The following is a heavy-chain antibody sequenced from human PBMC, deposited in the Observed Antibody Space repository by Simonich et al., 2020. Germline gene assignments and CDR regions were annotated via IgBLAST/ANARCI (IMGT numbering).Heavy chain of an antibody. CDR1: GGSISSYY. CDR3: AIGGRYCSSTSCYYYYYYMDV. J-gene: IGHJ6*03. D-gene: IGHD2-2*01. V-gene: IGHV4-59*12. Sequence: QVQLQESGPGLVKPSETLSLTCTVSGGSISSYYWSWIRQPPGKGLEWIGYIYYSGSTNYNPSLKSLVTISVDTSKNQFSLKLSSVTAADTAVYYCAIGGRYCSSTSCYYYYYYMDVWGKGTTVTVSS. CDR2: IYYSGST.